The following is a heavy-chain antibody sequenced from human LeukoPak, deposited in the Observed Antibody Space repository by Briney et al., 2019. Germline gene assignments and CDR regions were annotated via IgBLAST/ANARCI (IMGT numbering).Heavy chain of an antibody. D-gene: IGHD2-21*02. CDR2: IRIKATSYAQ. V-gene: IGHV3-73*01. CDR1: GFTFSGSA. J-gene: IGHJ6*02. Sequence: GGSLRLSCAASGFTFSGSAMHWVGQASGKGLEWVGRIRIKATSYAQAYAASVKGRFTISRDDSKNTAYLQMNSLKTEDTAVYYCTRHGAVTAIPGYYGMDVWGQGTTVTVSS. CDR3: TRHGAVTAIPGYYGMDV.